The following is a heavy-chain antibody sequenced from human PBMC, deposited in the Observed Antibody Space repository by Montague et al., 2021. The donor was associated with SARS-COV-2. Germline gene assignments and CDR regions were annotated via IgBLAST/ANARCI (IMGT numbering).Heavy chain of an antibody. CDR2: ISSSGSTI. J-gene: IGHJ4*02. Sequence: SLRLSCAASGFTFSSYEMNWVRQAPGKGLEWVSYISSSGSTIYYADSVKGRFTISRDNAMNSLYLQMNSLRAEDTAVYYCARTYYYDSSGYSNWPYFDYWGQGTLVTVSS. CDR3: ARTYYYDSSGYSNWPYFDY. CDR1: GFTFSSYE. V-gene: IGHV3-48*03. D-gene: IGHD3-22*01.